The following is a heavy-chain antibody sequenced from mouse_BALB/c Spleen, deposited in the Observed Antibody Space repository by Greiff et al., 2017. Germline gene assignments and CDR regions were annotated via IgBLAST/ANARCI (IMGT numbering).Heavy chain of an antibody. CDR3: ARYWDSFAD. V-gene: IGHV5-6-3*01. CDR1: GFTFSSYG. CDR2: INSNGGST. Sequence: EVMLVESGGGLVQPGGSLKLSCAASGFTFSSYGMSWVRQTPDKRLELVATINSNGGSTYYPDSVKGRFTISRDNAKNTLYLQMSSLKSEDTAMYYGARYWDSFADWGEGTLVTVSA. J-gene: IGHJ3*01. D-gene: IGHD4-1*01.